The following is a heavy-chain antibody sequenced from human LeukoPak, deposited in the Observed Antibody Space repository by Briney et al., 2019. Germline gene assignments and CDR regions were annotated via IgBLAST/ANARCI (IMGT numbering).Heavy chain of an antibody. CDR1: GFSLSTSGVG. D-gene: IGHD6-13*01. V-gene: IGHV2-5*01. CDR3: AHRRGYSSSWFLFDY. Sequence: SGPTLVKPTQTLTLTCTFSGFSLSTSGVGVGWIRQPPGKALEWLALIYWNDDKRYSPSLKSRLTITKDTSKNQVVLTMTNMDPVDTATYYCAHRRGYSSSWFLFDYWGQGTLVTVSS. J-gene: IGHJ4*02. CDR2: IYWNDDK.